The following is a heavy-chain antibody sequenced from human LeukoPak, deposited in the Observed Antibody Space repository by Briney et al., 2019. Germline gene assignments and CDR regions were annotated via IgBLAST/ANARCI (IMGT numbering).Heavy chain of an antibody. D-gene: IGHD2-15*01. CDR2: ISYDGTNK. CDR3: AKDGGYCSGNNCPNRFDP. V-gene: IGHV3-30*18. Sequence: GRSLGLSCAASGFDFNSYGMHWVRQAPSKGLEWVALISYDGTNKYYPDSVKGRFTISRDSSNNTLYLQMNSLRAEDTAVYYCAKDGGYCSGNNCPNRFDPWGQGTLVTVSS. CDR1: GFDFNSYG. J-gene: IGHJ5*02.